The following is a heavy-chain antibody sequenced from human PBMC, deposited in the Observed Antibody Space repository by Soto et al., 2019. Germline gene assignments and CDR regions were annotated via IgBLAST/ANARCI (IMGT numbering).Heavy chain of an antibody. V-gene: IGHV3-23*01. Sequence: GGSLRLSCAASGFTFSAYAMGWVRQPPGKGLEWVSSIGVSDGSRYYADSVKGRFSISRDNSENTVYLQMNGLRAEDTAVYYCVRDPSYYYDSSGYYSAYRMAVWGRGTTVTVSS. D-gene: IGHD3-22*01. CDR1: GFTFSAYA. J-gene: IGHJ6*02. CDR2: IGVSDGSR. CDR3: VRDPSYYYDSSGYYSAYRMAV.